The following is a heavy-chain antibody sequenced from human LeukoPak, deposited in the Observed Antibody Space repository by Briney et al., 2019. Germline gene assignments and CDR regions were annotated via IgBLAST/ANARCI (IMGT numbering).Heavy chain of an antibody. J-gene: IGHJ4*02. CDR2: MYHSGTT. CDR1: GYSISGIYY. Sequence: SETLSLTCTVSGYSISGIYYWGWIRPPPGKGLEWIGSMYHSGTTYYNPSLKSRVTISVDTSRNQFSLMLTSMTAADTAVYYCARDSTYKLTPSYWGQGILVTVSS. V-gene: IGHV4-38-2*02. D-gene: IGHD3-10*01. CDR3: ARDSTYKLTPSY.